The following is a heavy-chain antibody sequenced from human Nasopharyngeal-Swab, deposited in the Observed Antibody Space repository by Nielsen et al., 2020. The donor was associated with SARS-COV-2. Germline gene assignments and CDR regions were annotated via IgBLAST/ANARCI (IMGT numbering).Heavy chain of an antibody. J-gene: IGHJ4*02. V-gene: IGHV4-61*02. D-gene: IGHD3-16*01. CDR3: ARSGGGYFDY. CDR1: GGSINSGSYY. CDR2: IYTSGST. Sequence: LRLSCTVSGGSINSGSYYWSWIRQPAGKGLEWIGRIYTSGSTNYNPSLKSRVTISVDTSKNQFSLKLSSVTAADTAVYYCARSGGGYFDYWGQGTLVTVSS.